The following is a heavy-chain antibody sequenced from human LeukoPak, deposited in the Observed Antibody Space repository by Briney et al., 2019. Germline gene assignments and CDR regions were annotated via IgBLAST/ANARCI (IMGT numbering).Heavy chain of an antibody. J-gene: IGHJ6*02. CDR3: ATERLNHYYYGMDV. V-gene: IGHV1-24*01. D-gene: IGHD1-14*01. CDR2: FDPEDGET. Sequence: ASVKVSCKASGYTFTSYGISWVRQAPGKGLEWMGGFDPEDGETIYAQKFQGRVTMTEDTSTDTAYMELSSLRSEDTAVYYCATERLNHYYYGMDVWGQGTTVTVSS. CDR1: GYTFTSYG.